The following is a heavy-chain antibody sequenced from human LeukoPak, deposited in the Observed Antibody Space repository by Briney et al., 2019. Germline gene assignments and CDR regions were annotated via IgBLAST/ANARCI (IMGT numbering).Heavy chain of an antibody. CDR3: ASGYSRSSNDY. CDR1: GFTFSSYS. Sequence: GGSLRLSCAASGFTFSSYSFNWVRQAPGLGLEWVSSISSSRNDIYYADSVKGRFTISRDNAKSSLYLQMNSLRAEDTALYYCASGYSRSSNDYWGHGTLVTVSP. J-gene: IGHJ4*01. V-gene: IGHV3-21*01. CDR2: ISSSRNDI. D-gene: IGHD6-6*01.